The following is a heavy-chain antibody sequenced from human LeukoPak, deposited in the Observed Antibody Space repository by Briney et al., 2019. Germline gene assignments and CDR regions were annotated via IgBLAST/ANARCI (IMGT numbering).Heavy chain of an antibody. J-gene: IGHJ5*02. CDR2: IYTSGST. D-gene: IGHD2-2*01. Sequence: SETLSLTCTVSGGSISSYYWSWIRQPPGKGLEWIGYIYTSGSTNYNPSLKSRVTISVDTSKNQFSLKLSSVTAADTAMYYCARGLDCSSTSCKTFNWFDPWGQGTLVTVSS. CDR3: ARGLDCSSTSCKTFNWFDP. CDR1: GGSISSYY. V-gene: IGHV4-4*09.